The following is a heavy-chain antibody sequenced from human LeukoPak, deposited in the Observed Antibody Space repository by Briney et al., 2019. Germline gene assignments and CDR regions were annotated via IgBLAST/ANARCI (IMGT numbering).Heavy chain of an antibody. CDR3: ARAHGDYVADNWFDP. CDR2: IYTSGST. J-gene: IGHJ5*02. CDR1: GGSISSYY. Sequence: PSETLSLTCTVSGGSISSYYWSWIRQPAGKGLEWIGRIYTSGSTNYNPSLKSRVTMSVDTSRNQFSLKLSSVTAVDTAVYYCARAHGDYVADNWFDPWGQGTLVTVSS. V-gene: IGHV4-4*07. D-gene: IGHD4-17*01.